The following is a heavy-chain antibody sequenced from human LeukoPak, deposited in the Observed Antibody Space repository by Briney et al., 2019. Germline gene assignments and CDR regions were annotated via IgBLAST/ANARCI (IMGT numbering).Heavy chain of an antibody. V-gene: IGHV3-9*01. CDR3: ATIGWVLGSEVRAVAAIWDFDY. D-gene: IGHD6-19*01. J-gene: IGHJ4*02. CDR2: ISWNSGSI. Sequence: PGGSLRLSCAASGFTFDDYAMHWVRQAPGKGLEWVSGISWNSGSIGYADSVKGRFTISRDNAKNSLYLQMNSLRAEDTALYYCATIGWVLGSEVRAVAAIWDFDYWGQGTLVTVSS. CDR1: GFTFDDYA.